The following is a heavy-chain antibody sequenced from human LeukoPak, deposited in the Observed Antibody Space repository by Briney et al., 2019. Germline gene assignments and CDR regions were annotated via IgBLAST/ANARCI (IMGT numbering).Heavy chain of an antibody. CDR2: INPNSGGT. CDR3: ARDKESTYFDY. V-gene: IGHV1-2*02. J-gene: IGHJ4*02. CDR1: GGTFSSYA. D-gene: IGHD1-26*01. Sequence: ASVKVSCKASGGTFSSYAISWVRQAPGQGLEWMGWINPNSGGTNYAQKLQGRVTMTRDTSISTAYMELSSLRSDDTAVYFCARDKESTYFDYWGQGTLVTVSS.